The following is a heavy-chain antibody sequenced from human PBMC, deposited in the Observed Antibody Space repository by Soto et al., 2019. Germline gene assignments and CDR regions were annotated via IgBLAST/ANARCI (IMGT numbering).Heavy chain of an antibody. V-gene: IGHV3-48*03. CDR3: ANEELCGGDCYFFKH. J-gene: IGHJ4*02. D-gene: IGHD2-21*02. Sequence: GGSLRLSCAVSGFNLRNYEMNWVRQAPGKGLEWISKISGSNNNIYCADSVQGRFTISRDDANNVLFLQMNSLRAEDTATYHCANEELCGGDCYFFKHWGQGTLVTVSS. CDR1: GFNLRNYE. CDR2: ISGSNNNI.